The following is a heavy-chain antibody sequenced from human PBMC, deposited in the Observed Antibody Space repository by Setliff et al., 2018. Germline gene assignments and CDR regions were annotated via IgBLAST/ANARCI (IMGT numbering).Heavy chain of an antibody. CDR3: ARGGYNGYAVFDD. J-gene: IGHJ4*02. D-gene: IGHD5-12*01. CDR2: IYYTGSP. V-gene: IGHV4-59*01. Sequence: SETLSLTCTVSGGSISGYYWSWIRQPPGKGLEWTGNIYYTGSPSYSPSLRSRGTISVDTSKNKFSLSLSSVTAADTAVYYCARGGYNGYAVFDDWGQGALV. CDR1: GGSISGYY.